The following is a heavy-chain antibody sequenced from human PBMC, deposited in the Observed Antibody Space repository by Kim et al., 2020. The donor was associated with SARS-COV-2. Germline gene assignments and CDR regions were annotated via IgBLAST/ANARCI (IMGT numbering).Heavy chain of an antibody. J-gene: IGHJ4*02. D-gene: IGHD6-13*01. V-gene: IGHV3-23*01. CDR3: AKGESNNWYFFDY. Sequence: ADPVKGRLAISRDNSKKTLYLQMNSLRAEDTALYYCAKGESNNWYFFDYWGRGTLVTVSS.